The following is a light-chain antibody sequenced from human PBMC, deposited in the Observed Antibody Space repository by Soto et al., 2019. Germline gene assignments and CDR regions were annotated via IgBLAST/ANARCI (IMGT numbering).Light chain of an antibody. Sequence: EIVLTQSPGTLSLSPGERGTLSCRASQSVRSSYLAWYQQKPGQAPRLLMYGTSTRATGTPDRFSGSGSGTDFTRTISSLEPEDVAVYYCQQYGSSPRTFGQGTKVEVK. CDR3: QQYGSSPRT. J-gene: IGKJ1*01. V-gene: IGKV3-20*01. CDR2: GTS. CDR1: QSVRSSY.